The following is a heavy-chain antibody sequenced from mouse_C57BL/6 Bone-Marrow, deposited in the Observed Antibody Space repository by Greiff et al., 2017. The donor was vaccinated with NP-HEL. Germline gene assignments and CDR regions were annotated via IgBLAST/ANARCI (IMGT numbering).Heavy chain of an antibody. CDR3: VRHGRY. V-gene: IGHV10-1*01. CDR2: ISSKSNNSST. J-gene: IGHJ3*01. CDR1: GFSFTTYA. Sequence: DVQLVESGGGLVQPKGSLKLSCAASGFSFTTYAMYWVRQAPGKGLEWVARISSKSNNSSTYYADSVNDGFTNNRDDPESMLDLKMNNLKTDDTAMYYCVRHGRYWGQGTLVTVSA.